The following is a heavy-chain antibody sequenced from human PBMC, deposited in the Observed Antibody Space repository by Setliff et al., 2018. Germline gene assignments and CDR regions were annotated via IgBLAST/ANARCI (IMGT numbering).Heavy chain of an antibody. Sequence: SETLSLTCTVSGDSISSRRNYWGWFRQPAGKELEWIGQIYTSWSTNYNPSLKSRVTISLDTSKNQFSLRLNSVTASDTAVYYCATTGTYRYFDYWGQGTLVTVS. D-gene: IGHD1-1*01. V-gene: IGHV4-61*09. CDR2: IYTSWST. J-gene: IGHJ4*02. CDR3: ATTGTYRYFDY. CDR1: GDSISSRRNY.